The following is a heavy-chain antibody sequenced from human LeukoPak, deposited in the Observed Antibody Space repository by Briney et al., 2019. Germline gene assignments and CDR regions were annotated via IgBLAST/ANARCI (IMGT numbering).Heavy chain of an antibody. CDR3: ARVRATFSHQFDN. CDR2: INSDGSIT. V-gene: IGHV3-74*01. J-gene: IGHJ4*02. D-gene: IGHD5-12*01. Sequence: GGSLRLSCAASGFTFSSYWMHWVRQAPGKGLMWVSRINSDGSITNYADSVKGRFTISRDNAKNTLYLQMNSLRAEDTAVYYCARVRATFSHQFDNWGQGTLVTVSS. CDR1: GFTFSSYW.